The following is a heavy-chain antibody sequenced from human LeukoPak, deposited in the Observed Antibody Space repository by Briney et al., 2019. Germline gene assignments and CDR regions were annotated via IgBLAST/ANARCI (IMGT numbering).Heavy chain of an antibody. D-gene: IGHD6-13*01. CDR1: GFIFSSYA. Sequence: GGSLRLSCATSGFIFSSYAIHWVRQAPGRGLEWVALVSYDGDNSYYADSVKGRFTISRDNSKNTLYLQMNSLRAEDTAVYYCARSGYSSSWNYFDYWGQGTLVTVSS. V-gene: IGHV3-30*14. CDR3: ARSGYSSSWNYFDY. J-gene: IGHJ4*02. CDR2: VSYDGDNS.